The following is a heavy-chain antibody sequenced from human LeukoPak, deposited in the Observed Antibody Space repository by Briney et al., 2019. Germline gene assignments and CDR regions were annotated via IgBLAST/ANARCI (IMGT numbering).Heavy chain of an antibody. Sequence: GGSLRLSCAASGFTFSDYWMTWVRQAPGKGLEWVAVISYDGSNKYYADSVKGRFTISRDNSKNTLYLQMNSLRAEDTAVYYCAKLTNTRPKDYWGQGTLVTVSS. CDR2: ISYDGSNK. CDR1: GFTFSDYW. CDR3: AKLTNTRPKDY. D-gene: IGHD1/OR15-1a*01. V-gene: IGHV3-30*18. J-gene: IGHJ4*02.